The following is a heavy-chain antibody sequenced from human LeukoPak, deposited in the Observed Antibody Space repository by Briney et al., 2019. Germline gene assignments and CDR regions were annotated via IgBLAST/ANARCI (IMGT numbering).Heavy chain of an antibody. CDR3: ARGSYYAKTDS. V-gene: IGHV1-46*01. J-gene: IGHJ4*02. Sequence: ASVKVSCKASGYTFTSYYMHWVRQAPGQGLEWMGIINPSGGSTSYAQKFQGRVTMTRDMSTSTVYMEVSSLGSEDTAVYYCARGSYYAKTDSWGQGTLVTVSS. D-gene: IGHD3-10*01. CDR2: INPSGGST. CDR1: GYTFTSYY.